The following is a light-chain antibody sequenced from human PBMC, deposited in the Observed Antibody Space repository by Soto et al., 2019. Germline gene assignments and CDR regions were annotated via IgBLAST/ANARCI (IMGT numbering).Light chain of an antibody. CDR3: QQYNNWAPWT. CDR1: QSVSSN. J-gene: IGKJ1*01. Sequence: EIVMTQSPATLSVSPGKRATISCRASQSVSSNLAWYQQKPRQAPRLLIYGASTRATGIPARFSGIGSGTELTLPISSRQSADFPVYYCQQYNNWAPWTFGHGTKVEIK. CDR2: GAS. V-gene: IGKV3-15*01.